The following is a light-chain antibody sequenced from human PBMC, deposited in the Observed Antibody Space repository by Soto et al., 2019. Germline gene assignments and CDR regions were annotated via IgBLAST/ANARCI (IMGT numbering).Light chain of an antibody. CDR2: QDY. V-gene: IGLV3-1*01. J-gene: IGLJ2*01. CDR1: KLGNKN. CDR3: QAWDTGTVI. Sequence: SYGLTQPPSVSVSPGQTASITCSGNKLGNKNVCWYQQKTGQSPVLFIYQDYLRPSGVPERFSGSNSGNTATLTISGTQAMDDADYYCQAWDTGTVIFGGGTKVTVL.